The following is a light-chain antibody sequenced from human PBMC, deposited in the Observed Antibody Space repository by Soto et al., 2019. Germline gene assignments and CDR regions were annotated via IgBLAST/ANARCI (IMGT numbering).Light chain of an antibody. CDR1: RSSVGSNT. Sequence: QSVLTQPPSASGTPGQRVTISCSGSRSSVGSNTVNWYQHLPGTAPKLLIYSNNHRPSGVPDRFSASKAGASASLAISGLQSEDEGDYYCAAWDASLGGFYVFGSETKLTVL. CDR2: SNN. V-gene: IGLV1-44*01. CDR3: AAWDASLGGFYV. J-gene: IGLJ1*01.